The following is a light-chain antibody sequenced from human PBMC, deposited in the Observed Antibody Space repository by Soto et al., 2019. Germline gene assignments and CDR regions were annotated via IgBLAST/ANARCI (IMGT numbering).Light chain of an antibody. V-gene: IGKV3-15*01. CDR2: GAS. Sequence: EIVMTQSPGALSVSPGETATLSCRASQSVSSHLAWYQQRPGQSPRLLMYGASTRATGVPARFSGSGSGTEFTLTISSLQSEDFAVYYCQQYHNWPPLTFGGGTKVEIE. CDR1: QSVSSH. J-gene: IGKJ4*01. CDR3: QQYHNWPPLT.